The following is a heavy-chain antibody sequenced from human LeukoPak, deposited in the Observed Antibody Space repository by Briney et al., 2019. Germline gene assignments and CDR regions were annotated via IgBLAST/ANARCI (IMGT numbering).Heavy chain of an antibody. CDR2: IIPIFGTA. CDR1: GYTFTGYY. CDR3: ARGSLYSSSSLVFGYMDV. Sequence: ASVKVSCKASGYTFTGYYMHWVRQAPGQGLEWMGGIIPIFGTANYAQKFQGRVTITADKSTSTAYMELSSLRSEDTAVYYCARGSLYSSSSLVFGYMDVWGKGTTVTVSS. J-gene: IGHJ6*03. D-gene: IGHD6-6*01. V-gene: IGHV1-69*06.